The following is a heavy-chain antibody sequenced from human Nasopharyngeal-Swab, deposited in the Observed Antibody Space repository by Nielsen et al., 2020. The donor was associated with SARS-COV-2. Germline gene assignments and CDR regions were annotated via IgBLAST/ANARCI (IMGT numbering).Heavy chain of an antibody. V-gene: IGHV1-46*01. Sequence: ASVKVSCKASGYTFTSYGISWVRQAPGQGLEWMGIINPSGGSTSYAQKFQGRVTITRDTSASTAYMELSSLRSEDTAVYYCARGVFWSRLRLGGLDYWDQGTLVTVSS. CDR3: ARGVFWSRLRLGGLDY. D-gene: IGHD5-12*01. J-gene: IGHJ4*02. CDR1: GYTFTSYG. CDR2: INPSGGST.